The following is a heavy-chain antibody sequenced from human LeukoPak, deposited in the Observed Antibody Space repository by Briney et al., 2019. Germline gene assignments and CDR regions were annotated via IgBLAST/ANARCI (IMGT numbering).Heavy chain of an antibody. CDR2: ISGSGGST. D-gene: IGHD3-9*01. CDR3: AKEYDILTGYYNDY. V-gene: IGHV3-23*01. Sequence: GGSLRLSCAASGFTFSSYAMGWVRQAPGKGLEWVSVISGSGGSTYYADSVKGRFTISRDNFRNTLYLQMNSLRAEDTAVYFCAKEYDILTGYYNDYWGQGALVTVSS. CDR1: GFTFSSYA. J-gene: IGHJ4*02.